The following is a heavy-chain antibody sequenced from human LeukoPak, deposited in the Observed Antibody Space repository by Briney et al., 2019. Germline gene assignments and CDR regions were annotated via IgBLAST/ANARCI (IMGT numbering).Heavy chain of an antibody. CDR3: ARFGGSSDGMDV. V-gene: IGHV3-21*01. CDR1: GFTFSRYS. Sequence: PGGSLRLSCAASGFTFSRYSMNWVRQAPGKGLEWVSSISSSSSYIYYADSVKGRFTISRDNAKNSLYLQMNSLRAEDTAVYYCARFGGSSDGMDVWGQGTTVTVSS. CDR2: ISSSSSYI. D-gene: IGHD3-16*01. J-gene: IGHJ6*02.